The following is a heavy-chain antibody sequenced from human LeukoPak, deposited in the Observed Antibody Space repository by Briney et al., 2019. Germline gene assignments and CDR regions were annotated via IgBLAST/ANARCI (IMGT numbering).Heavy chain of an antibody. CDR2: TYYRSKWHN. CDR3: VRVIATTGYFDY. V-gene: IGHV6-1*01. Sequence: SQTLSLTCAISGDSVSSNSATWNWIRQSPSRGLEWLGRTYYRSKWHNDYAVSVKSRITFTPDTSKNQFSLQLNSVISEDTAVYYCVRVIATTGYFDYWGQGTLVTVSS. D-gene: IGHD6-13*01. CDR1: GDSVSSNSAT. J-gene: IGHJ4*02.